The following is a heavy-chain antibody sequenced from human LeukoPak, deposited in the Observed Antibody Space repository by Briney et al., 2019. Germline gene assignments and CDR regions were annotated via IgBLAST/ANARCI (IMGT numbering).Heavy chain of an antibody. CDR2: IYYSGST. CDR3: ASYKGGSGRYYKIEARYYHMDV. Sequence: MSSETLSLTCTVSGGSISSSSYYWGWIRQPPGKGLEWIGSIYYSGSTYYNPSLKSRVTISVDTSKNQFSLKLSSVTAADTAVYYCASYKGGSGRYYKIEARYYHMDVWGKGTTVTISS. J-gene: IGHJ6*03. V-gene: IGHV4-39*01. D-gene: IGHD3-10*01. CDR1: GGSISSSSYY.